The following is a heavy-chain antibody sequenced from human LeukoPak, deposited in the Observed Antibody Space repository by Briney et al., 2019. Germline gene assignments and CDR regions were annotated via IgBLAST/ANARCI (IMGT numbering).Heavy chain of an antibody. J-gene: IGHJ3*01. CDR2: IYYTGTT. CDR1: GGSISGTYY. V-gene: IGHV4-59*08. D-gene: IGHD3-16*01. CDR3: ARRWVYDKRAFDA. Sequence: SETLSHTCTVSGGSISGTYYWSWIRQPPGTGLEWIGYIYYTGTTDSNPSLKSRVTISLDTSKNQFSLNLSSVTAADTAVYYCARRWVYDKRAFDAWGQGTMVTVSS.